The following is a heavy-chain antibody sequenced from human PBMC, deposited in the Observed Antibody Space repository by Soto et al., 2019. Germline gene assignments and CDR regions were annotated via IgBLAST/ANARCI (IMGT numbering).Heavy chain of an antibody. J-gene: IGHJ6*02. V-gene: IGHV1-58*01. CDR1: GFTFTSSA. CDR2: IVVGSGNT. CDR3: AAYPGPLPAYSGMDF. D-gene: IGHD2-2*01. Sequence: GASVKVSCKASGFTFTSSAVQWVRQARGQRLEWIGWIVVGSGNTNYAQKFQERVTITRDMSTSTADMELSSLRSEDTAVYYCAAYPGPLPAYSGMDFWGQGITVTL.